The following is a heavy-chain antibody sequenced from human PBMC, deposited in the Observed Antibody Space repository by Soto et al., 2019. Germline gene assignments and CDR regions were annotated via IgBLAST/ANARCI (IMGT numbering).Heavy chain of an antibody. CDR3: VCGGNFFVY. D-gene: IGHD3-16*01. V-gene: IGHV3-7*01. CDR2: LDQDGSER. Sequence: EVQLVESGGGLVQPGGSRRLSFEASGFTFSTYWMTWVRRPQGKGLEWVANLDQDGSERYYVDSVRGRFTISRDNAKNSLYLQMNSLRAEDTAVYYCVCGGNFFVYWGQGTLVTVSP. J-gene: IGHJ4*02. CDR1: GFTFSTYW.